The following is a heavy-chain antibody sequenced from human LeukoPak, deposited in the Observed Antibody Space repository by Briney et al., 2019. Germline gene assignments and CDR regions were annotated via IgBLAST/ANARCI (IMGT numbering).Heavy chain of an antibody. CDR2: IYHSGST. V-gene: IGHV4-38-2*02. CDR3: ARVRSSGYLIDY. J-gene: IGHJ4*02. Sequence: SETLSLTCTVSGYSISSGYYWGWIRQPPGKGLEWIGSIYHSGSTYYNPSLKSRVTISVDTSKNQFSLKLGSVTAADTAVYYCARVRSSGYLIDYWGQGTLVTVSS. CDR1: GYSISSGYY. D-gene: IGHD3-22*01.